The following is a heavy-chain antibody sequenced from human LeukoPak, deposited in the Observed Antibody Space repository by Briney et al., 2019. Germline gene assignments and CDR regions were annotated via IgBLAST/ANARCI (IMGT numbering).Heavy chain of an antibody. Sequence: GSLRLSCAASGFTFSSYGMHWVRQAPGKGLEWVAVIWYDGSNKYYADSVKGRFTISRDNSKNTLYLQMNSLRAEDTAVYYCARTPDGSALDYWGQGTLVTVSS. CDR2: IWYDGSNK. D-gene: IGHD3-10*01. J-gene: IGHJ4*02. V-gene: IGHV3-33*01. CDR1: GFTFSSYG. CDR3: ARTPDGSALDY.